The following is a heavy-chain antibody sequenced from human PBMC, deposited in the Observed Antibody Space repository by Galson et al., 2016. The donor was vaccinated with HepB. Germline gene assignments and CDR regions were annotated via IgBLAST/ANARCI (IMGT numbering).Heavy chain of an antibody. CDR3: ARGGGKPGISYGLEV. V-gene: IGHV3-74*01. CDR1: GFTLSSYW. D-gene: IGHD3-10*01. J-gene: IGHJ6*02. Sequence: SLRLSCAASGFTLSSYWMHWVRQAPGKGLAWVSRINSDGGIKDYADYVTGRFTISRDKAKHTLYLQMNSLRDEDTAVYFCARGGGKPGISYGLEVWGQGTTVTVSS. CDR2: INSDGGIK.